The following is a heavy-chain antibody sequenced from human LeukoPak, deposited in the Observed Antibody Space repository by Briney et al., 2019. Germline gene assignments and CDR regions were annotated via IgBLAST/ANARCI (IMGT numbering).Heavy chain of an antibody. D-gene: IGHD1-14*01. Sequence: SETLSLTCAVYGGSFSGYYWSWIRQPPGKGLEWIGEINHSGSTNYNPSLKSRVTISVDTSKNQFSLKLSSVTAADTAVYYCARRKVFDYWGQGTLVTVSS. CDR3: ARRKVFDY. J-gene: IGHJ4*02. CDR2: INHSGST. V-gene: IGHV4-34*01. CDR1: GGSFSGYY.